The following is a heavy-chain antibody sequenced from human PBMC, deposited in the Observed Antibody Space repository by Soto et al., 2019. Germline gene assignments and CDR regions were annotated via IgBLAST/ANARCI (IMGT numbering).Heavy chain of an antibody. V-gene: IGHV4-4*02. J-gene: IGHJ4*02. CDR1: GASITTDDW. Sequence: SETLSLTYAVSGASITTDDWWTWVRQAPGKGLEWIAEMYHGGNTNYNPSLKSRVAISIDRSKNQFSLRLTSVTAADTAIYYCARDFKAPSGAWAFDYWGQGTLVTVSS. CDR3: ARDFKAPSGAWAFDY. CDR2: MYHGGNT. D-gene: IGHD6-25*01.